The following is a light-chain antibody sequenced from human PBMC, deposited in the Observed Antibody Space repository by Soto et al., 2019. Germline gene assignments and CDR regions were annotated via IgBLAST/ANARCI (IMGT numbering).Light chain of an antibody. J-gene: IGKJ1*01. CDR2: AAS. CDR1: QSISSN. V-gene: IGKV1-39*01. Sequence: GDRVTITCRASQSISSNLNWYQQKPGKAPKLLIYAASSLQSGVPSRFSGSASGTDFTLTISSLQPEDFATYHCQQNYDTPQTFGQGNKVDIK. CDR3: QQNYDTPQT.